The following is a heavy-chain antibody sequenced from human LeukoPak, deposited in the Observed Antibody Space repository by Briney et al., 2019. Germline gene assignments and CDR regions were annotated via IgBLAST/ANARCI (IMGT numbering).Heavy chain of an antibody. CDR2: ISAYNGNT. Sequence: ASVKVSCKASGYTLTSYGISWVRQAPGQGLEWMGWISAYNGNTNYAQKLQGRVTMTTDTSTSTAYMELRSLRSDDTAVYYCARDLWSWAYYYGSRFDYWGQGTLVTVSS. V-gene: IGHV1-18*01. CDR3: ARDLWSWAYYYGSRFDY. D-gene: IGHD3-10*01. CDR1: GYTLTSYG. J-gene: IGHJ4*02.